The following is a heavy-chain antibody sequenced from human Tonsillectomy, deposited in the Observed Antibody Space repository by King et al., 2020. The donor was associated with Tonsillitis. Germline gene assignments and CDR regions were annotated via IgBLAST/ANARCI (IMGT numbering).Heavy chain of an antibody. Sequence: VQLVQSGAEVKKPGESLKISCKGSGYSFTSYWIGWVRQMPGKGLEWMGIIYPGNSDTRYSQSFQGQVTISADKSISTAYLQWSRLKASDTAMYYCARRELVATITSAFDIWGQGTMVTVSS. CDR3: ARRELVATITSAFDI. CDR2: IYPGNSDT. V-gene: IGHV5-51*01. J-gene: IGHJ3*02. CDR1: GYSFTSYW. D-gene: IGHD5-12*01.